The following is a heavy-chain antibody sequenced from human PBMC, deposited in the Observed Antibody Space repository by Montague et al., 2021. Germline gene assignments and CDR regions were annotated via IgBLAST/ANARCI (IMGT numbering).Heavy chain of an antibody. V-gene: IGHV4-39*01. D-gene: IGHD2-21*01. CDR1: GGAISSSSCY. CDR2: IYYSGST. CDR3: ARTSRFRDNEGKYYYNDFDV. J-gene: IGHJ6*02. Sequence: SETLSLTCNVSGGAISSSSCYWSWIRQPPGKGLEGIGSIYYSGSTYYSPSLKSRVTISADTSQKQFSLKLRFVTAADTAVYYCARTSRFRDNEGKYYYNDFDVWGQGTTVTVSS.